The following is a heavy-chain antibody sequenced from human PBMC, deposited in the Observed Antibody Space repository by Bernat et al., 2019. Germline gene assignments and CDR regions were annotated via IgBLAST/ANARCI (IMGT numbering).Heavy chain of an antibody. CDR1: GFSVSDNY. J-gene: IGHJ4*02. CDR3: AKDDGSGGPFDY. Sequence: EVQLVESGGGLVQPGGSLRLSCAVSGFSVSDNYMNWVRQAPGKGLEWVSLISSGGSTDYADSVKGRFTISRDNPRNTLYLQLNSLRDEDTAVYDCAKDDGSGGPFDYWGPGTLVTVSS. CDR2: ISSGGST. D-gene: IGHD3-10*01. V-gene: IGHV3-66*01.